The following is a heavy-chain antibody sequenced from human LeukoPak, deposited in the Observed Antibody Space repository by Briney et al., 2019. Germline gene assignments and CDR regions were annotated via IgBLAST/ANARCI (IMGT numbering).Heavy chain of an antibody. CDR3: SGSFGRLTFFDY. J-gene: IGHJ4*02. Sequence: GGSLRLSCTSSGFTLGDYAMSWVRQAPGKGLEWVGFIRSKAYGGTAEYAASVKGRFTISRDDSKTIAYLQMNSLKTEDTAVYYCSGSFGRLTFFDYWGQGTLVTVSS. CDR1: GFTLGDYA. D-gene: IGHD3-10*01. CDR2: IRSKAYGGTA. V-gene: IGHV3-49*04.